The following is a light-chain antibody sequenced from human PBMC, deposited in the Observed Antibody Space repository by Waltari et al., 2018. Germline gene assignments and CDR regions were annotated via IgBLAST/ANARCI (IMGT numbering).Light chain of an antibody. J-gene: IGKJ1*01. CDR1: QDITTF. CDR2: YGD. Sequence: IQLSQSPSSMSASVGDRVTITCRASQDITTFLNWYHQKPGKAPKLLIYYGDRLASGVPPRFSGSGAGTEFTLTNSSLQPEDFATYYCQQGHSYPPTFGQGTKVE. V-gene: IGKV1-13*02. CDR3: QQGHSYPPT.